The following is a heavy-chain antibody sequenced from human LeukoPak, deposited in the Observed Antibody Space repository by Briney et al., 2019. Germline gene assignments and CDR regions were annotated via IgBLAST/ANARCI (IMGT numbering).Heavy chain of an antibody. J-gene: IGHJ6*02. D-gene: IGHD2-2*01. Sequence: GGSLRLSCAASGFILRNYWMHWVRQVPGKGLVWVSRISNDGTSTSCADSVKGRFTISRDNAKNTLYLQMNSLRAEDTAVYYCARVYCSSTSCYSGMDIWGQGTTVTVSS. CDR1: GFILRNYW. CDR2: ISNDGTST. CDR3: ARVYCSSTSCYSGMDI. V-gene: IGHV3-74*01.